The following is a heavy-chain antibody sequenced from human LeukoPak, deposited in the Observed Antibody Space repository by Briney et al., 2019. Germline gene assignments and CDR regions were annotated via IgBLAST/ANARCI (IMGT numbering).Heavy chain of an antibody. CDR3: ARGRVVGATIDY. V-gene: IGHV4-31*03. D-gene: IGHD1-26*01. J-gene: IGHJ4*02. CDR1: GGSISSGGYY. CDR2: IYYSGST. Sequence: SETLSLTCTVSGGSISSGGYYWSWIRQHPGKGLEWIGYIYYSGSTYYNPSLKSRVTMSVDTSKNQFSLKLSSVTAADTAVYYCARGRVVGATIDYWGQGTLVTVSS.